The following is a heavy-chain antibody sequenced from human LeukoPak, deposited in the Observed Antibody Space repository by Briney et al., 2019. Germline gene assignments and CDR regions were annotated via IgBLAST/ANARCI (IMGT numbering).Heavy chain of an antibody. CDR1: GFTFTSDA. CDR2: TVSRGTT. D-gene: IGHD6-19*01. J-gene: IGHJ5*02. Sequence: SGGSLRLSCVASGFTFTSDAMNWVRQAPGKGLEWVSSTVSRGTTQYVDSVKGRFTVSRDTSKNTLYLQMNSLRADDTAVYSCAKCSTSAYTTGWCNWIDPWGQGTLVTVSS. V-gene: IGHV3-23*01. CDR3: AKCSTSAYTTGWCNWIDP.